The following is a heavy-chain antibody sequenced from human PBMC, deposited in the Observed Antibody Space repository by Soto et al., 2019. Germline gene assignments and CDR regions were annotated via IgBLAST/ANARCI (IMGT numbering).Heavy chain of an antibody. CDR2: IKEDGSDK. CDR1: GLSFSNYW. Sequence: VGSLRLSCAASGLSFSNYWMSWVRQAPVKGLEWVANIKEDGSDKYYVDSVKGRFTISRDNAKNSLFLQMTSLRAEDTAVYYCAGGSYRTYYFYGMDVWGQGTTVTVS. J-gene: IGHJ6*02. CDR3: AGGSYRTYYFYGMDV. V-gene: IGHV3-7*01. D-gene: IGHD1-26*01.